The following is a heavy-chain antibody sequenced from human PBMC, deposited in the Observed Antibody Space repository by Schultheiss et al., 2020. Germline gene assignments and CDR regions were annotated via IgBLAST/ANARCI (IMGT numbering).Heavy chain of an antibody. Sequence: GGSLRLSCAASGFTFSDYYMSWIRQAPGKGLEWVSVKDLGGSRYYADSVKGRFTISRDNAKNTLYLQMNSLRAEDTAVYYCAWGDRDYWGQGILVTVSS. J-gene: IGHJ4*02. CDR1: GFTFSDYY. D-gene: IGHD3-10*01. V-gene: IGHV3-66*01. CDR2: KDLGGSR. CDR3: AWGDRDY.